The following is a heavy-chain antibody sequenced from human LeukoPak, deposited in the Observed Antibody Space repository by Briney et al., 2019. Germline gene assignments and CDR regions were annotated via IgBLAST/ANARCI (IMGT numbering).Heavy chain of an antibody. D-gene: IGHD2-15*01. CDR2: ISAYNGNT. CDR3: ARGSCSGGSCYQWLYNWFDP. V-gene: IGHV1-18*01. Sequence: ASVKVSCKASGYTFTNYGITWVRQAPGQGLEWMGWISAYNGNTNYAQKLQGRVTMTRDMSTSTVYMELSSLRSEDTAVYYCARGSCSGGSCYQWLYNWFDPWGQGTLVTVSS. J-gene: IGHJ5*02. CDR1: GYTFTNYG.